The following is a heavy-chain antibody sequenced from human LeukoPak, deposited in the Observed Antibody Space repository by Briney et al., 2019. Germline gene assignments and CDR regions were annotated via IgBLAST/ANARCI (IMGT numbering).Heavy chain of an antibody. D-gene: IGHD6-13*01. V-gene: IGHV3-48*03. CDR2: ISRTGNSI. J-gene: IGHJ4*02. Sequence: GGSLRLSCAASGFTLSSYEMNWVRLAPGKGPEWISYISRTGNSIYYADSVKGRFTISRDSAKNSLYLQMNSLRAEDTAVYYCARGPYSSNWYVDYWDQGTLVTVAS. CDR3: ARGPYSSNWYVDY. CDR1: GFTLSSYE.